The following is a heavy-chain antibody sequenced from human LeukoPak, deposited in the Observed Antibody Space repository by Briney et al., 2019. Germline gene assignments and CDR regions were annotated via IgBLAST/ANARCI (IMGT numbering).Heavy chain of an antibody. V-gene: IGHV4-30-4*08. CDR2: IYYSGST. CDR1: GESFSGYY. CDR3: ARVSSSIAARRGFDY. Sequence: SETLSLTCAVYGESFSGYYWTWIRQPPGKGLEWIGYIYYSGSTYYNPSLKSRVTISVDTSKNQFSLKLSSVTAADTAVYYCARVSSSIAARRGFDYWGQGTLVTVSS. D-gene: IGHD6-6*01. J-gene: IGHJ4*02.